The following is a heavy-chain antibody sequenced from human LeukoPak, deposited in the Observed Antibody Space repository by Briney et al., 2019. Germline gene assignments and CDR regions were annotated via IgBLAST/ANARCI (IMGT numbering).Heavy chain of an antibody. CDR3: ARPQAPDYDFWSGALYGMDV. J-gene: IGHJ6*02. V-gene: IGHV3-53*01. CDR1: GFTVSSNY. D-gene: IGHD3-3*01. CDR2: IYSGGST. Sequence: GGSLRLSCAASGFTVSSNYMSWVRQAPGKGLEWVSAIYSGGSTYYADSVKGRFTISRDNSKNTLYLQMNSLRAEDTAVYYCARPQAPDYDFWSGALYGMDVWGQGTTVTVSS.